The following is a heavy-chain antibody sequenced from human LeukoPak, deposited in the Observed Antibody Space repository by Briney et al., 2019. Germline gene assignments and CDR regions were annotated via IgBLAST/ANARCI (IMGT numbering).Heavy chain of an antibody. CDR3: XXXDWGVVYWYFDL. Sequence: PSGTLSLTCAVSGGSISSSNWWSWVRQPPGKGLEWIGEIYHSGSTNYNPSLKSRVTISVDTSKNQFSLKLSSVTAADTAVYSXXXXDWGVVYWYFDLWGRGTLVTVSS. CDR1: GGSISSSNW. D-gene: IGHD7-27*01. J-gene: IGHJ2*01. V-gene: IGHV4-4*02. CDR2: IYHSGST.